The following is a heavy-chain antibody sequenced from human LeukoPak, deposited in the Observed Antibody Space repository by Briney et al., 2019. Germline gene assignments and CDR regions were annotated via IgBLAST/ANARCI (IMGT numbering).Heavy chain of an antibody. Sequence: GGSLRLSCAASGFTFSSYSMNWVRQAPGKGLEWVSSISTTSNYIYYADSVKGRFTISRDNAKNSLYLQMSSLRAEDTALYYCARDGDYDSLLFRRAYAFDIWGQGTMVTVSS. J-gene: IGHJ3*02. D-gene: IGHD4-17*01. V-gene: IGHV3-21*01. CDR3: ARDGDYDSLLFRRAYAFDI. CDR2: ISTTSNYI. CDR1: GFTFSSYS.